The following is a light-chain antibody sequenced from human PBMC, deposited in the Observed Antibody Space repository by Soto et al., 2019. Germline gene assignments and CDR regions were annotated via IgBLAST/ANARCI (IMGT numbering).Light chain of an antibody. V-gene: IGLV2-18*02. CDR3: YSWASSNTWV. CDR2: EVT. CDR1: SSDVGSYNR. Sequence: QSVLTQPPSVSGSPGQTVTISCTGTSSDVGSYNRVSWYQQPPGTAPKLIIYEVTTRPSGVPGRFSGSKSGNTASLTISGLQAEDEADYYCYSWASSNTWVFGGGTQLTVL. J-gene: IGLJ3*02.